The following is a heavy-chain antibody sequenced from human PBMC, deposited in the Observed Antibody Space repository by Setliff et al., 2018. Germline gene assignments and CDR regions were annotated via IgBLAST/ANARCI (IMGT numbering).Heavy chain of an antibody. D-gene: IGHD2-8*02. CDR2: ISYTGST. CDR3: ARLSPYNTGPPFDY. V-gene: IGHV4-59*08. J-gene: IGHJ4*02. Sequence: SETLSLTCSVSGDSIFDNYWSWIRQSPGRGLEWIAYISYTGSTNYNPSLKSRVTISLATSKNHFSLNLRSATAADTAVYYCARLSPYNTGPPFDYWGQGTLVTVSS. CDR1: GDSIFDNY.